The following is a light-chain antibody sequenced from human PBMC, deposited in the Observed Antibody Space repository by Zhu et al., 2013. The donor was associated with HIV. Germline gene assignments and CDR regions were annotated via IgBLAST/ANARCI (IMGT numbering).Light chain of an antibody. V-gene: IGKV3-15*01. Sequence: EVVMTQSPATLSVSPGERATLSCKASQTVSNNLVWFQQKPGQAPRLLIYGASTRATGIPVRFSGSGSGTEFTLTISSLQSEDFAVYYCQQYNNWPPWTFGQGTKVEIK. CDR1: QTVSNN. CDR3: QQYNNWPPWT. CDR2: GAS. J-gene: IGKJ1*01.